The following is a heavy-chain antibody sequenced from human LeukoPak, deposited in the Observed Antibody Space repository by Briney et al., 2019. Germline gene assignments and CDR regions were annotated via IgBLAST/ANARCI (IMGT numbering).Heavy chain of an antibody. J-gene: IGHJ4*02. CDR1: GFSFSGYN. Sequence: GGSLRLSCIGSGFSFSGYNMNWVRQAPGKGLEWVSLISGDGGSTYYADSVKGRFTISRDNSKNSLYLQMNSLRTEDTALYYCAKDIYRDSPRGWYSYWGQGTLVTVSS. CDR3: AKDIYRDSPRGWYSY. V-gene: IGHV3-43*02. D-gene: IGHD6-19*01. CDR2: ISGDGGST.